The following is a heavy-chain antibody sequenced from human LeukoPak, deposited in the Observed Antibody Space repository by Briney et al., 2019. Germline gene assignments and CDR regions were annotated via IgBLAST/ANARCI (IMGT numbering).Heavy chain of an antibody. Sequence: SSETLSLTCTVSGGSISSSSYYWGWIRQPPGKGLEWIGSIYHSGSTYYNPSLKSRVTISVDTSKNQFSLKLSSVTAADTAVYYCAAGGKGYGSSTSCYYDWGQGTQVTVSS. D-gene: IGHD2-2*01. V-gene: IGHV4-39*07. CDR3: AAGGKGYGSSTSCYYD. CDR2: IYHSGST. CDR1: GGSISSSSYY. J-gene: IGHJ4*02.